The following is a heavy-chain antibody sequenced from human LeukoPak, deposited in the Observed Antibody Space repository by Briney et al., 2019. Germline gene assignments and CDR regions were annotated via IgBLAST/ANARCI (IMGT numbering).Heavy chain of an antibody. V-gene: IGHV3-30-3*01. CDR3: GTVTTYFYFDY. D-gene: IGHD4-4*01. Sequence: GGSLRLSCAASGFTFSSYAMHWVRQAPGKGLEWVAVISYDGSNKYYADSVKGRFTISRDNSKNTLYLQMNSLRAEDTAVYYCGTVTTYFYFDYWGRGTLVTVSS. CDR2: ISYDGSNK. J-gene: IGHJ4*02. CDR1: GFTFSSYA.